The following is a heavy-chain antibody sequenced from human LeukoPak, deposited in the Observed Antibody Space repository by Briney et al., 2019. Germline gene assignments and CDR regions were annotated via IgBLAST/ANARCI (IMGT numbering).Heavy chain of an antibody. J-gene: IGHJ4*02. V-gene: IGHV4-39*01. CDR1: GGSISSCSYY. Sequence: SETLSLTCTVSGGSISSCSYYWGWVRQPPGKGLEWIGSIYYSGTTYYNPSLKSRVTISVDTSKNQFSLKLRSVTATDTAVYYCARLRYASVSYSVFDYWGQGTLVTVSS. CDR2: IYYSGTT. CDR3: ARLRYASVSYSVFDY. D-gene: IGHD3-10*01.